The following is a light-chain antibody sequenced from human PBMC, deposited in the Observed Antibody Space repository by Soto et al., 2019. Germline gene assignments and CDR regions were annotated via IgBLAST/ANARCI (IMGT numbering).Light chain of an antibody. CDR3: QQYNDWWT. V-gene: IGKV3-15*01. CDR2: GAS. Sequence: ELVLTQSPGPLSLSPGERATLSCRASQSIAVNVAWYQQKPGQAPRLPIYGASSRATGISARFSGSGSGTEFTLTISSLQSEDFAVYYCQQYNDWWTFGQGTKVDIK. CDR1: QSIAVN. J-gene: IGKJ1*01.